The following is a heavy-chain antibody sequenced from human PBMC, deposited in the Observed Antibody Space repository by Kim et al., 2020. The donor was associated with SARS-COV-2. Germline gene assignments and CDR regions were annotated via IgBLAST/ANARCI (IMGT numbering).Heavy chain of an antibody. V-gene: IGHV5-51*01. CDR3: ARQGLTVTSPEYYYYGMDV. Sequence: GESLKISCKGSGYSFTSYWIGWVRQMPGKGLEWMGIIYPGDSDTRYSPSFQGQVTISADKSISTAYLQWSSLKASDTAMYYCARQGLTVTSPEYYYYGMDVWGQRTTVTVSS. J-gene: IGHJ6*02. D-gene: IGHD4-17*01. CDR2: IYPGDSDT. CDR1: GYSFTSYW.